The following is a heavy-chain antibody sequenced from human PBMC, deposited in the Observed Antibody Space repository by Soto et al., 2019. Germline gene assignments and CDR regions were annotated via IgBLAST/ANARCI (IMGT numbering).Heavy chain of an antibody. J-gene: IGHJ3*02. V-gene: IGHV3-48*02. CDR2: ISSSSSTI. CDR1: GFTFSSYS. CDR3: ARPQWLHDAFDI. Sequence: GGSLRLSCAASGFTFSSYSMNWVRQAPGKGLEGVSYISSSSSTIYYADSVKGRFTISRYNAKNSLYLQMNSLRDEDTAVYYCARPQWLHDAFDIWGQGTMVTVSS. D-gene: IGHD6-19*01.